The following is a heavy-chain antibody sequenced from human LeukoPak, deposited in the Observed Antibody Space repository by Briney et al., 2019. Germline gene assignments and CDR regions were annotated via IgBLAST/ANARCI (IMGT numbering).Heavy chain of an antibody. V-gene: IGHV3-30-3*01. Sequence: GGSLRLSCAASGFTVSSNYMSWVRQAPGKGLEWVAVISYDGSNKYYADSVKGRFTISRDNSKNTLDLQMISLRAEDTAVYYCARDKGSIFGMVILYYFDYWGQGTLVTVSS. D-gene: IGHD3-3*01. CDR3: ARDKGSIFGMVILYYFDY. J-gene: IGHJ4*02. CDR2: ISYDGSNK. CDR1: GFTVSSNY.